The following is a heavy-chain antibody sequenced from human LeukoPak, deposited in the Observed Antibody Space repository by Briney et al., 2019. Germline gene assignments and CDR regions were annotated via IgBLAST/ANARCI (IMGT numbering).Heavy chain of an antibody. CDR1: GFTFDDYA. D-gene: IGHD1-26*01. CDR3: ARGRLFSPIVGATTGRHYFDY. V-gene: IGHV3-9*01. CDR2: ISWNSGSI. Sequence: HPGGSLRLSCAASGFTFDDYAMHWVRQAPGKGLEWVSGISWNSGSIGYADSVKGRFTISSDNAKNSLYLQMNSLRAEDTALYYCARGRLFSPIVGATTGRHYFDYWGQGTLVTVSS. J-gene: IGHJ4*02.